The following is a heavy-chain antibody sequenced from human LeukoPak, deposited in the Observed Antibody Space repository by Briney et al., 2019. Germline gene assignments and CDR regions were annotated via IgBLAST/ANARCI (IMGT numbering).Heavy chain of an antibody. CDR3: ARVYYDILTGPLLDY. V-gene: IGHV4-30-4*01. CDR1: GGSISRGDYY. CDR2: IYYSGST. J-gene: IGHJ4*02. D-gene: IGHD3-9*01. Sequence: SQTLSLTCTVSGGSISRGDYYWSWIRQPPGKGLEWIGYIYYSGSTYYNPSLKSRVTISVDTSKNQFSLKLSSVTAADTAVYYCARVYYDILTGPLLDYWGQGTLVTVSS.